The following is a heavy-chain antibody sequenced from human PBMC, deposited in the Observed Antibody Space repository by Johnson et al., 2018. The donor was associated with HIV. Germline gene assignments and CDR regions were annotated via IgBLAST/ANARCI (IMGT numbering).Heavy chain of an antibody. CDR1: GFTFSSYD. D-gene: IGHD2-2*03. CDR2: IGTAGDT. CDR3: ARGHGSDAFDI. J-gene: IGHJ3*02. V-gene: IGHV3-13*01. Sequence: VQLVESGGGLVQPGGSLRLSCAASGFTFSSYDMHWVRQATGKGLEWVSAIGTAGDTYYPGSVKGRFTISRENDKNSLYLQMNSLRAGDTAVYYCARGHGSDAFDIWGQGTMVTVSS.